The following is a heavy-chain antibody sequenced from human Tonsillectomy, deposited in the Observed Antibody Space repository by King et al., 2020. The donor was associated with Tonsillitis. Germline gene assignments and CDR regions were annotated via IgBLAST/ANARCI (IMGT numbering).Heavy chain of an antibody. CDR3: ARDSGLNWGPHYYFDY. CDR2: ISSSSRTI. J-gene: IGHJ4*02. V-gene: IGHV3-48*02. D-gene: IGHD7-27*01. Sequence: VQLVESGGGLVQPGGSLRLSCVASGFTFSSYSMNWVRQAPGKGLEWVSYISSSSRTIYYADSVKGRFTISRDNAKNSLYLQMNSLRDEDTAVYYCARDSGLNWGPHYYFDYWGQGTLVTVSS. CDR1: GFTFSSYS.